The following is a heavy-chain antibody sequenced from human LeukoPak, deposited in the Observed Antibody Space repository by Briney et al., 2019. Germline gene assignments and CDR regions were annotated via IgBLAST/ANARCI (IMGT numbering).Heavy chain of an antibody. V-gene: IGHV4-4*08. D-gene: IGHD1-1*01. J-gene: IGHJ6*03. CDR1: GGSFSGYY. CDR2: IYTSGST. CDR3: ARDPLEDHYMDV. Sequence: SETLSLTCAVYGGSFSGYYWSWIRQPPGKGLEWIGRIYTSGSTNYNPSLKSRVTISVDTSKNQFSLKLSSVTAADTAVYYCARDPLEDHYMDVWGKGTTVTVSS.